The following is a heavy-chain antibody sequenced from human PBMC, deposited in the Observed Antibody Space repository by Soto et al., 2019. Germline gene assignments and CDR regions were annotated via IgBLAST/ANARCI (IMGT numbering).Heavy chain of an antibody. CDR3: ARFSGYYLPDY. V-gene: IGHV1-3*05. CDR2: INAGNGNT. J-gene: IGHJ4*02. D-gene: IGHD5-12*01. Sequence: QVQLVQSGAEEKKPGASVKVSCKASGYTFTNYAMHWVRQAPGQRLEWMGWINAGNGNTKYSQKFQGRVTITRDTSASTAYMELSSLRSEDTAVYYCARFSGYYLPDYWGQGTRVTVSS. CDR1: GYTFTNYA.